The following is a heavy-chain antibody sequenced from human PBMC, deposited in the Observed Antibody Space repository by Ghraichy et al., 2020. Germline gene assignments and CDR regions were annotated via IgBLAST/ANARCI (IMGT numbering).Heavy chain of an antibody. D-gene: IGHD6-19*01. J-gene: IGHJ6*03. V-gene: IGHV4-59*08. CDR1: GGSISSYY. Sequence: SETLSLTCTVSGGSISSYYWSWIRQPPGKGLEWIGYIYYSGSTNYNSSLKSRVTISVDTSKNQFSLKLSSVTAADTAVYYCARHGYSSGWYGRVYYYYYMDVWGKGTTVTVSS. CDR2: IYYSGST. CDR3: ARHGYSSGWYGRVYYYYYMDV.